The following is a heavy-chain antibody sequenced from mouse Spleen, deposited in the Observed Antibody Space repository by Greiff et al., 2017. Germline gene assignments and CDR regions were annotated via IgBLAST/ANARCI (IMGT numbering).Heavy chain of an antibody. Sequence: VQGVESGPGLVAPSQSLSITCTVSGFSLTSYGVHWVRQPPGKGLEWLGVIWAGGSTNYNSALMSRLSISKDNSKSQVFLKMNSLQTDDTAMYYCAREELGRAYWGQGTLVTVSA. CDR3: AREELGRAY. CDR1: GFSLTSYG. J-gene: IGHJ3*01. CDR2: IWAGGST. V-gene: IGHV2-9*02. D-gene: IGHD4-1*01.